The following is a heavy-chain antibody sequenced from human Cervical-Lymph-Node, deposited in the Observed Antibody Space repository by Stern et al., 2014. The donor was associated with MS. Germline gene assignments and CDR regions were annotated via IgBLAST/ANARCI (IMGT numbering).Heavy chain of an antibody. CDR2: ISGDGGAT. V-gene: IGHV3-23*04. Sequence: EVQLVESGGDLVQPGGSLRLSCAASGFTFNKYAMSWVRQAPGKGLEWVSIISGDGGATDYAVSVRGQFTISRDNSKNTLYLQMNSLRAEDTAVYYCAKGMAANCGADCYSRVLDCWGQGTLVTVSS. CDR1: GFTFNKYA. CDR3: AKGMAANCGADCYSRVLDC. J-gene: IGHJ4*02. D-gene: IGHD2-21*02.